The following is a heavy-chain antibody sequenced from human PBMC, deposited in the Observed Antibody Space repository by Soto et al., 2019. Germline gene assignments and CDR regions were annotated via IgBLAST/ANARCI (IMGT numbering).Heavy chain of an antibody. CDR3: ARDPSEVHN. CDR1: GFTCSSNS. V-gene: IGHV3-21*01. Sequence: GGSLKRACAASGFTCSSNSMNWVRQAPGKGLEWVSSIISSISYIYYADSVKGRFTISRDNAKNSLYLQMNSLRAEDTAVYYCARDPSEVHNWGQGTLVTVYS. CDR2: IISSISYI. J-gene: IGHJ4*02.